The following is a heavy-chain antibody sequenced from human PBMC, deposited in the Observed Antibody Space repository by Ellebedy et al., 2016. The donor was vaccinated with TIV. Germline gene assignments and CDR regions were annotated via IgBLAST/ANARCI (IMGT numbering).Heavy chain of an antibody. CDR3: AKPADPNPGYSASWATYFDH. CDR2: ISFDGRNK. D-gene: IGHD6-13*01. V-gene: IGHV3-30-3*02. Sequence: GESLKISXAASGFSFSNYAMNWVRQAPGKGLEWVTLISFDGRNKYYADSVKGRFSVSRDRSKSAVFLQMNSLRPEDTAVYYCAKPADPNPGYSASWATYFDHWGQGTLVTVSS. J-gene: IGHJ4*02. CDR1: GFSFSNYA.